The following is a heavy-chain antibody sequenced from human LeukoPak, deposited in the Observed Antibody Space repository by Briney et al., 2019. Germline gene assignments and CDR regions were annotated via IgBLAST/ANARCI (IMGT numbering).Heavy chain of an antibody. V-gene: IGHV3-7*02. D-gene: IGHD2-21*02. J-gene: IGHJ4*02. CDR1: GFTFSDFW. CDR3: ARGFVLGAAKNYFDY. Sequence: PGGSLRLSCAASGFTFSDFWMTWVRQAPGKGLEWVANINQGGREKYYVDSVEGRFTISRDNAKNSLYLQMNSLRAEDTALYYCARGFVLGAAKNYFDYWGQGALVTVSS. CDR2: INQGGREK.